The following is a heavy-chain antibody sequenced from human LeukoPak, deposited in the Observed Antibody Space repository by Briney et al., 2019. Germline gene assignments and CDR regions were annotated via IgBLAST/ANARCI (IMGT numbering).Heavy chain of an antibody. CDR3: ARGSGTHYYHYSMDV. D-gene: IGHD3-10*01. CDR1: GFTFDNYA. Sequence: GGSLRLSCAAPGFTFDNYALHWVRQAPGKGLEYVSGISSTGGSTTSANTVKDRFTISRDNSKNTLYLQMGSLRAEDMAVYYCARGSGTHYYHYSMDVWGQGTTVTVSS. CDR2: ISSTGGST. J-gene: IGHJ6*02. V-gene: IGHV3-64*01.